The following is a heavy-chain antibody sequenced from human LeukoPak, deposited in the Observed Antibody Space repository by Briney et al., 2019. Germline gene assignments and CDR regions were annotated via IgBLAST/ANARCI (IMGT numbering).Heavy chain of an antibody. D-gene: IGHD3-10*02. CDR2: INHSGST. V-gene: IGHV4-34*01. CDR1: GGSFSGYY. CDR3: ATCSGVWFDP. J-gene: IGHJ5*02. Sequence: PSETLSLTCAVYGGSFSGYYWSWIRQPPGKGLEWIGEINHSGSTNYNPSLKSRVTISVDTSKNQFSLKLSSVTAADTAMYYCATCSGVWFDPWGQGTLVTVSS.